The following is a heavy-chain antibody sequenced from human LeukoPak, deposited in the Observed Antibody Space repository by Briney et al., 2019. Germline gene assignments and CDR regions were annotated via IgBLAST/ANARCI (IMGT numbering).Heavy chain of an antibody. D-gene: IGHD5-12*01. Sequence: KPSQTLSLTCTVSGGSISSGGYYWSWIRHHPGKGLEWIGYIYYSGSTYYNPSLKSRVTISVDTSKNQFSLKLSSVTAADTAVYYCARQLSGHGAFDIWGQGTMVTVSS. CDR3: ARQLSGHGAFDI. CDR2: IYYSGST. J-gene: IGHJ3*02. CDR1: GGSISSGGYY. V-gene: IGHV4-31*03.